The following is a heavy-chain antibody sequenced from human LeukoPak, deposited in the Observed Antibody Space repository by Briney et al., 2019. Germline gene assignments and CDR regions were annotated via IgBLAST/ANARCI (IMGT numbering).Heavy chain of an antibody. CDR3: AWLRSLDALASSFSL. J-gene: IGHJ4*02. Sequence: PGGSLRLSCVGSGFTFSVAWMSWVRQAPGKGLEWVGRIKSKGGGETTDYAAPVKGRFIISRDDSRNTIFLQMTSLTAEDTATYYCAWLRSLDALASSFSLWGQGTRVAVSS. V-gene: IGHV3-15*01. CDR1: GFTFSVAW. D-gene: IGHD3-10*01. CDR2: IKSKGGGETT.